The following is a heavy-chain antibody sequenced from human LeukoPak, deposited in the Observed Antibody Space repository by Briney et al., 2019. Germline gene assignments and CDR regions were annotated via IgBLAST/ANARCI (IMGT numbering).Heavy chain of an antibody. Sequence: PSETLSLTCAVYGGSFSGYYWSWIRQPPGKGLEWIGEINHSGSTNYNPSLKSRVTISVDTSKNQFSLKLSSVTAADTAVYYCARSTSDIVVVPAATNNWFDPGGQGTLVTVSS. D-gene: IGHD2-2*01. V-gene: IGHV4-34*01. CDR2: INHSGST. CDR3: ARSTSDIVVVPAATNNWFDP. J-gene: IGHJ5*02. CDR1: GGSFSGYY.